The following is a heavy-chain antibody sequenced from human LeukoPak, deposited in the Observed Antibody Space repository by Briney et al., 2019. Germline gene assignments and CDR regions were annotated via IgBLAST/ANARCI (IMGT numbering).Heavy chain of an antibody. V-gene: IGHV4-39*07. CDR3: ARSIVVVTAPYSDAFDI. J-gene: IGHJ3*02. D-gene: IGHD2-21*02. CDR1: GGSISSSSYY. CDR2: IYYSGST. Sequence: PSETLSLTCTVSGGSISSSSYYWGWIRQPPGKGLGWIGGIYYSGSTYYNPSLKSRVTISVDTSKNQFSLKLSSVTAADTAVYYCARSIVVVTAPYSDAFDIWGQGTMVTVSS.